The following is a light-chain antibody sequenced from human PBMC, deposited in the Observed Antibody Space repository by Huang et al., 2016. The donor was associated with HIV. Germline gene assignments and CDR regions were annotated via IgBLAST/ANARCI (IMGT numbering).Light chain of an antibody. Sequence: EIVMTQSPATLSVSPGERATLSCRASQRVSDNLAWYQQKPGQAPRLLIYGASTRATGIPARFSGSGFGTGFTLTISSLQSEDSAVYYCQQSNNWLTFGGGTTVEIK. CDR2: GAS. V-gene: IGKV3-15*01. J-gene: IGKJ4*01. CDR3: QQSNNWLT. CDR1: QRVSDN.